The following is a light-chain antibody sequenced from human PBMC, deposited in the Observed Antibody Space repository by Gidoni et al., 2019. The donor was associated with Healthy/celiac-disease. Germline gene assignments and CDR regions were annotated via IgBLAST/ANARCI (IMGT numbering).Light chain of an antibody. V-gene: IGKV1-12*01. CDR1: QDINTW. Sequence: DSQMTPSPSSVSASVGDRGTITCRASQDINTWLGWYQRKPGKAPKFLIYVASSLQSGVPSRFSGSGSGTDFTLTINSLQPEDFASYYCQQASSFPPTFGGGTKVEIK. CDR2: VAS. CDR3: QQASSFPPT. J-gene: IGKJ4*01.